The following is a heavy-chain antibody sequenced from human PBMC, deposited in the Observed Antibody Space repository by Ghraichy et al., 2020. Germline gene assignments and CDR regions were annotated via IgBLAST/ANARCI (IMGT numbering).Heavy chain of an antibody. J-gene: IGHJ5*02. Sequence: ESLNISCSVSGGSISSNSHYWGWIRQPPGKGLEYIGSTDYSGSTYYTPSLKSRVTISVDTSKNQFSLKLNSVTAADTAVYYCARLSTGWYGVDPWGQGTLVTVSS. D-gene: IGHD6-19*01. CDR2: TDYSGST. CDR3: ARLSTGWYGVDP. CDR1: GGSISSNSHY. V-gene: IGHV4-39*01.